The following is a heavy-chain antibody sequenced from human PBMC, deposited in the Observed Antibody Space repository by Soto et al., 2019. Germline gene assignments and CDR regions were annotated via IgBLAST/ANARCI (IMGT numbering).Heavy chain of an antibody. Sequence: EVQLLESGGGLVQPGGSLRLSCAASGFSFNAYAMTWVRQAPGKGLEWVSAIGGSGGNTYYAASVKGCFTISRDNSKVPVDLEMTRLRVDDTGVSFCARVASGYINSADHWGQGILVNVS. CDR2: IGGSGGNT. J-gene: IGHJ4*02. CDR1: GFSFNAYA. D-gene: IGHD4-4*01. CDR3: ARVASGYINSADH. V-gene: IGHV3-23*01.